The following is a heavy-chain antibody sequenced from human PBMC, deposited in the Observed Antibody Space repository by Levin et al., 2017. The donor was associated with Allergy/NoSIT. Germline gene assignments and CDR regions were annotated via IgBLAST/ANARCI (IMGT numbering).Heavy chain of an antibody. CDR1: GFTFSSYA. CDR3: AKVWDYYGSGSYNY. D-gene: IGHD3-10*01. CDR2: ISGSGGST. Sequence: GESLKISCAASGFTFSSYAMSWVRQAPGKGLEWVSAISGSGGSTYYADSVKGRFTISRDNSKNTLYLQMNSLRAEDTAVYYCAKVWDYYGSGSYNYWGQGTLVTVSS. J-gene: IGHJ4*02. V-gene: IGHV3-23*01.